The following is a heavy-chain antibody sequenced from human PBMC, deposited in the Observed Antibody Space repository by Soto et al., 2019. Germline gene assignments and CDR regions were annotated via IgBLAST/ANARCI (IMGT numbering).Heavy chain of an antibody. CDR2: IIPIFGSV. Sequence: QVQLVQSGAEVKKSGSSVKVSCKASGGTFSSYAISWERQAPGQGLEWMGGIIPIFGSVKYAQKFQGRVTITADESTSTAYMELSSLRSDDTAVYFCARAATVVIFNQGHDYGMDVWGQGTKVTVSS. J-gene: IGHJ6*02. D-gene: IGHD4-17*01. V-gene: IGHV1-69*01. CDR3: ARAATVVIFNQGHDYGMDV. CDR1: GGTFSSYA.